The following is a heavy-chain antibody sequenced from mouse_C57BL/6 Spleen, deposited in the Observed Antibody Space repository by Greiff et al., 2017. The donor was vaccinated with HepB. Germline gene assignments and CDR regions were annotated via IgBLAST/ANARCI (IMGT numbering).Heavy chain of an antibody. J-gene: IGHJ3*01. V-gene: IGHV1-15*01. Sequence: VKLQQSGAELVRPGASVTLSCKASGYTFTDYEMHWVKQTPVHGLEWIGAIDPETGGTAYNQKFKGKAILTADKSSSTAYMELRSLTSEDSAVYYCTRDDLEEAPGFAYWGQGTLVTVSA. CDR3: TRDDLEEAPGFAY. CDR1: GYTFTDYE. CDR2: IDPETGGT. D-gene: IGHD2-3*01.